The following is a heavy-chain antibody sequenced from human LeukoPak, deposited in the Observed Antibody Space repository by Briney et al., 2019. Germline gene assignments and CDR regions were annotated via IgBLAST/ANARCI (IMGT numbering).Heavy chain of an antibody. Sequence: PGGSLRLACAASGFTLTTYGMIWVRRARGKGRGWVLAISGIGDATYYADSLKRRFPIPRDHSDNTVYLQVNRLRPDHTAVYYSARLSGTSGTTSRVLHYWGQGALVTVSS. D-gene: IGHD1-1*01. CDR3: ARLSGTSGTTSRVLHY. CDR1: GFTLTTYG. CDR2: ISGIGDAT. J-gene: IGHJ4*02. V-gene: IGHV3-23*01.